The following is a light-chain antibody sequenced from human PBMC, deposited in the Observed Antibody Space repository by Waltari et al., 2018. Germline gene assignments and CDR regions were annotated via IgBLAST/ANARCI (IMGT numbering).Light chain of an antibody. J-gene: IGKJ1*01. CDR3: QQYNNWPPGRT. V-gene: IGKV3-15*01. CDR1: QSVNSN. Sequence: EILLTQSPATLSVSPGERATLSCRASQSVNSNLAWYQQKPGHAPRLLISGASTRAPGVPARFSGSGSGTDFTLTISSLQSEDFAVYYCQQYNNWPPGRTFGQGTKVEI. CDR2: GAS.